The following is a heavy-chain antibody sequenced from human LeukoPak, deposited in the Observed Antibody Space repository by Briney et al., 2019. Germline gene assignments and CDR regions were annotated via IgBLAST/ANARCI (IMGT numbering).Heavy chain of an antibody. CDR2: IYPGDSDT. D-gene: IGHD4-17*01. Sequence: GESLKISCKGSGYSFTSYWIGWVRQMPGKGLEWMGIIYPGDSDTRYSPSFQGQVTISADKSISTAYLQWSSLKASDTAMYYCARSIVTTVTPVSFEYYMDVWGKGTTVTVSS. V-gene: IGHV5-51*01. CDR3: ARSIVTTVTPVSFEYYMDV. J-gene: IGHJ6*03. CDR1: GYSFTSYW.